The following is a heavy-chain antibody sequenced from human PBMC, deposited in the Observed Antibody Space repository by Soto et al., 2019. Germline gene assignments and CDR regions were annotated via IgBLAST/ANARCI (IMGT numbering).Heavy chain of an antibody. CDR3: ARVSWREKYGTDV. Sequence: SLRLSCAASGFTFSDSYMSWIRQAPGKGLEWISYITFSGNTVYYADSLKGRFTTSRDNAKNSLYLQMNRLRAEDTAVYYCARVSWREKYGTDVWAKGPRSPS. CDR1: GFTFSDSY. CDR2: ITFSGNTV. V-gene: IGHV3-11*01. J-gene: IGHJ6*02.